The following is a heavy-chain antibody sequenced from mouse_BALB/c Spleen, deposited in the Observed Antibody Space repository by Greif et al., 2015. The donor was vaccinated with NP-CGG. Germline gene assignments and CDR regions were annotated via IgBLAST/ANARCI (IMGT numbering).Heavy chain of an antibody. Sequence: EVQVVESGGGLVQPGGSRKLSCAASGFTFSSFGMHWVRQAPEKGLEWVAYISSGSSTIYYADTVKGRFTISRDNPKNTLFLQMTSLRSEDTAMYYCARSNYYGSSSLAYWGQGTLVTVSA. CDR3: ARSNYYGSSSLAY. D-gene: IGHD1-1*01. V-gene: IGHV5-17*02. J-gene: IGHJ3*01. CDR2: ISSGSSTI. CDR1: GFTFSSFG.